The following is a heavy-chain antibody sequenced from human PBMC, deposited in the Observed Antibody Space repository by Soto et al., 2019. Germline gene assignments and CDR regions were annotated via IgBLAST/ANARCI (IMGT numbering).Heavy chain of an antibody. CDR2: ISYDGSNK. D-gene: IGHD3-3*01. J-gene: IGHJ6*02. V-gene: IGHV3-30*18. CDR1: GFTFSSYG. CDR3: AKITIFGSYGMDV. Sequence: GGSLRLSCAASGFTFSSYGMHWVRQAPGKGLEWVAVISYDGSNKYYADSVKGRFTISRDNSKNTLYLQMNSLRAEDTAVYYCAKITIFGSYGMDVWGQGTTVTVSS.